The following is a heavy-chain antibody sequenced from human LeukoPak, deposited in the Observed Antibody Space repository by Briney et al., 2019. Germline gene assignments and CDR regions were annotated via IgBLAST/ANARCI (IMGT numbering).Heavy chain of an antibody. CDR3: ARGVTMTTGGNWFDP. D-gene: IGHD4-17*01. Sequence: ASVKVSCKASGYTFTSYYMHWVRQAPGQGLEWMGIINPSGGSTSYAQKFQGRVTMTRDTSTSTVYMELSSLRSEDTAVYYCARGVTMTTGGNWFDPWGQGTLVTVSS. CDR1: GYTFTSYY. J-gene: IGHJ5*02. CDR2: INPSGGST. V-gene: IGHV1-46*01.